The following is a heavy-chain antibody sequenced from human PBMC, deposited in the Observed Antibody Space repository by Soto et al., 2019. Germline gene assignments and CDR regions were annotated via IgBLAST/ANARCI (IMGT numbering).Heavy chain of an antibody. D-gene: IGHD5-12*01. CDR3: ARDGGVTTIAGTRYYYGMDV. CDR2: INPNSGGT. V-gene: IGHV1-2*02. Sequence: QVQLVQSGAEVKKPGASVKVSCKASGYTFTGYYMHWVRQAPGQGLEWMGWINPNSGGTNYAQHLQGRVTMTTDSSTYTAYMELRSLRSDDTAVYYCARDGGVTTIAGTRYYYGMDVWGQGTTVTVSS. J-gene: IGHJ6*02. CDR1: GYTFTGYY.